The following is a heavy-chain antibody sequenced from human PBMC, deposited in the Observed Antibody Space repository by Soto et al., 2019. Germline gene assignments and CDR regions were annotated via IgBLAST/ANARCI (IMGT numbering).Heavy chain of an antibody. D-gene: IGHD2-8*01. CDR3: ARVRFGGGYCTNGVCPGGLGY. Sequence: SETLSLTCTVSGGSISSYYWSWIRQPPGKGLEWIGYIYYSGSTNYNPSLKSRVTISVDTSKNQFSLKLSSVTAADTAVYYCARVRFGGGYCTNGVCPGGLGYWGQGTLVTVSS. CDR1: GGSISSYY. J-gene: IGHJ4*02. V-gene: IGHV4-59*01. CDR2: IYYSGST.